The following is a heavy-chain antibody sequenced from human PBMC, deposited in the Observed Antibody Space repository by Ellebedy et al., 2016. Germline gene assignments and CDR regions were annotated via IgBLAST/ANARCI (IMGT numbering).Heavy chain of an antibody. J-gene: IGHJ3*02. CDR3: VSGSYSAIGAFDI. D-gene: IGHD1-26*01. Sequence: ASVKVSCXASGGTFSSYAISWVRQAPGQGLEWMGWISAYNGNTNYAQKLQGRVTMTTDTSTSTAYMELRSLRSDDTAVYYCVSGSYSAIGAFDIWGQGTMVTVSS. V-gene: IGHV1-18*01. CDR2: ISAYNGNT. CDR1: GGTFSSYA.